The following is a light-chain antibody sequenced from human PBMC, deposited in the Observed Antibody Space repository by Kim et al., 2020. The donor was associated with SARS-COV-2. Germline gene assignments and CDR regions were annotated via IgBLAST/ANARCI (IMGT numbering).Light chain of an antibody. J-gene: IGKJ4*01. Sequence: ASVGDRLTITCPASQGISDYLTWYQQKPRNAPKLLIYGASTLQPGVPSRFSGSGSGADFTLTISSLQPEDIATYYCQQYTNLPHTFGGGTKVEI. CDR2: GAS. CDR1: QGISDY. CDR3: QQYTNLPHT. V-gene: IGKV1-33*01.